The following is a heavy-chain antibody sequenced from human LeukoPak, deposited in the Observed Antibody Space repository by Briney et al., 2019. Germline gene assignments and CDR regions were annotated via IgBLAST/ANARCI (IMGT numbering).Heavy chain of an antibody. CDR2: INHSGST. J-gene: IGHJ4*02. CDR3: ARGWITSSWYFDY. CDR1: GGSFSGYY. V-gene: IGHV4-34*01. Sequence: SETLSLTCAVYGGSFSGYYWSWIRQPPGKGLEWIGEINHSGSTNYNPSLKSRVTISVDTSKNQFSLKLSSVTAADTAVYYCARGWITSSWYFDYWGQGTLVTVSS. D-gene: IGHD6-13*01.